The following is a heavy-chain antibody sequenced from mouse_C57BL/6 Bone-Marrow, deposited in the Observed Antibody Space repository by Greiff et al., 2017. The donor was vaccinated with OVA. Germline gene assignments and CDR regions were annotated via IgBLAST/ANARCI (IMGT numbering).Heavy chain of an antibody. CDR1: GYTFTDYY. Sequence: VQLKESGPVLVKPGASVKMSCKASGYTFTDYYMNWVKQSHGKSLEWIGVINPYNGGTSYNQKFKGKATLTVDKSSSTAYMELNSLTSEDSAVYYCARGAAMDYWGQGTSVTVSS. CDR3: ARGAAMDY. J-gene: IGHJ4*01. V-gene: IGHV1-19*01. CDR2: INPYNGGT.